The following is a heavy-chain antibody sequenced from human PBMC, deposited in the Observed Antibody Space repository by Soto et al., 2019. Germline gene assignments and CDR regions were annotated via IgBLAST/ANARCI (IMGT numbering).Heavy chain of an antibody. CDR2: IYWDDDK. V-gene: IGHV2-5*02. CDR1: GFSLSTSGVG. D-gene: IGHD2-2*01. J-gene: IGHJ5*02. CDR3: AHLIVLVPAACNWFDP. Sequence: QITLKESGPTLVKPTQTLTLTCTFSGFSLSTSGVGVGWIRQPPGKALEWLALIYWDDDKRYSPSLKSRLTITKDTSKNQVVLTMTNMDPVDTATYYCAHLIVLVPAACNWFDPWGQGTLVTVSS.